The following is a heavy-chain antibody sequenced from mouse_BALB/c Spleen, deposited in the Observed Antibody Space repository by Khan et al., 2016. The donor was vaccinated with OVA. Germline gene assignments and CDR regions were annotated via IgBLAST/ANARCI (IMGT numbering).Heavy chain of an antibody. V-gene: IGHV3-8*02. D-gene: IGHD2-14*01. CDR2: MIYSGNT. Sequence: EVKLEVSGPSLVKPSQTLSLTCSVTGDSITSGYWNWIRKLPGNKLEYMGYMIYSGNTYYNPSLKSRISITRHTSKNQYYLQLNSVTTEDTATYYCARSTYRYAFAYWGQGTLVTVSA. J-gene: IGHJ3*01. CDR1: GDSITSGY. CDR3: ARSTYRYAFAY.